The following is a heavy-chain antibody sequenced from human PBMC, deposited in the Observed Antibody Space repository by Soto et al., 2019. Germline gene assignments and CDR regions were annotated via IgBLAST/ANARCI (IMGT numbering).Heavy chain of an antibody. CDR1: VFTFISYA. D-gene: IGHD3-3*01. J-gene: IGHJ4*02. CDR3: ARDQGGQFYDFWSGSPGDY. CDR2: ISYDGSNK. V-gene: IGHV3-30-3*01. Sequence: GWSLRLSCASSVFTFISYAMHWVRQAPGKGLEWVAVISYDGSNKYYADSVKGRFTISRDNSKNTLYLQMNSLRAEDTAVYYCARDQGGQFYDFWSGSPGDYWGQGTLVTVSS.